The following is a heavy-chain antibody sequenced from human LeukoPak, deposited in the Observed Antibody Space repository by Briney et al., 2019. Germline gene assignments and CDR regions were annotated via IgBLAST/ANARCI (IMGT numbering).Heavy chain of an antibody. CDR1: GFTFTSSA. CDR3: AADVRVVPAARMVAFDI. J-gene: IGHJ3*02. D-gene: IGHD2-2*01. Sequence: SVKVSCKASGFTFTSSAVQWVRQARGQRLEWIGWIIVGSGNTNYAQKFQERVTITRDMSTSTAYMELSSLRSEDTAVYYCAADVRVVPAARMVAFDIWGQGTMVTVSS. CDR2: IIVGSGNT. V-gene: IGHV1-58*01.